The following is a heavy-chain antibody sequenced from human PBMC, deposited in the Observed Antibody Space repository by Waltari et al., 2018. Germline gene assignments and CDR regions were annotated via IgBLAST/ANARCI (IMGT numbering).Heavy chain of an antibody. CDR2: IHHSGIT. V-gene: IGHV4-38-2*01. J-gene: IGHJ4*02. CDR3: GGLEGQLVEY. Sequence: QVQLQESGPGLVKPSETLSLTCVVSGYSISSGFYWGWIRQPPGKGLEWIASIHHSGITHYNPSLQSRVIISVDTSKNQFSVKLNSVTATDTAVYYCGGLEGQLVEYWGQGTLVTVSS. D-gene: IGHD6-6*01. CDR1: GYSISSGFY.